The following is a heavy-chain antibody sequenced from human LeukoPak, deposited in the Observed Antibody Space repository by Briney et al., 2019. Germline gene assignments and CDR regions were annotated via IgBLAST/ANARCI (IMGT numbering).Heavy chain of an antibody. D-gene: IGHD2-2*02. Sequence: KTGGSLRLSCAASGFTFSDYYMSWIRQAPGKGLEWVSSISSSSSYIYYADSVKGRFTISRDNAKNSLYLQMNSLRAEDTAVYYCARPSSNFYTGSAYYYMDVWGKGTTVTVSS. CDR1: GFTFSDYY. V-gene: IGHV3-11*06. CDR3: ARPSSNFYTGSAYYYMDV. J-gene: IGHJ6*03. CDR2: ISSSSSYI.